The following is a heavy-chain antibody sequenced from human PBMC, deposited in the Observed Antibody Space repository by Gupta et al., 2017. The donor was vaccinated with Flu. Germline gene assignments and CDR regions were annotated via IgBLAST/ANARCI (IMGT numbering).Heavy chain of an antibody. V-gene: IGHV3-23*01. CDR1: GFNYSSHA. Sequence: VQLLESGGGLVQSGGSLSLSCVGSGFNYSSHAMSWVRQVPGKGLEWVATITGSGGQTYYSDSVRGRFIISRDNPKNTVFLQLDSLSGEDTAIYHCAKDDWDMMICGVGFFDSWGRGTQVIVSS. J-gene: IGHJ4*02. CDR2: ITGSGGQT. CDR3: AKDDWDMMICGVGFFDS. D-gene: IGHD3-3*01.